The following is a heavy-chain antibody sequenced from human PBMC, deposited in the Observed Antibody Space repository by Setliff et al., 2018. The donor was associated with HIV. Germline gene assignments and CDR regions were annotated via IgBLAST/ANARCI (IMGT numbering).Heavy chain of an antibody. J-gene: IGHJ5*02. CDR2: IIPIYGTP. CDR3: ATSPRGTYYDILSGRPRGWFDP. CDR1: GGTFSSYA. D-gene: IGHD3-9*01. V-gene: IGHV1-69*13. Sequence: GASVKVSCKASGGTFSSYAITWVSQAPGQGPEWMGGIIPIYGTPNYAQRFQGRVTITADESTSTAYMDLSSLTSDDTAVYYCATSPRGTYYDILSGRPRGWFDPWGQGTLVTVSS.